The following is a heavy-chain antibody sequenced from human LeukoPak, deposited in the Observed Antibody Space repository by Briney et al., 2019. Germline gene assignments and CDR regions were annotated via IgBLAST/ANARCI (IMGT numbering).Heavy chain of an antibody. J-gene: IGHJ6*03. V-gene: IGHV4-34*01. CDR2: INHSGST. CDR3: ASFYSNPYYYYYYMDV. Sequence: SETLSLTCAVYGGSFSGYYWSWIRQPPGKGLEWIGEINHSGSTNYNPSLKSRVTISVDTSKNQFSLKLSSVTAADTAVYYCASFYSNPYYYYYYMDVWGKGTTVTVSS. CDR1: GGSFSGYY. D-gene: IGHD4-11*01.